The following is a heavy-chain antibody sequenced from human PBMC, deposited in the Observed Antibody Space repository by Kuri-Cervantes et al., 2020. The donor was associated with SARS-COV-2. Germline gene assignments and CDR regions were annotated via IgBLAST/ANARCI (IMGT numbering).Heavy chain of an antibody. CDR2: ISSSSSYI. CDR3: AKGVGATR. Sequence: GESLKISCAASGFTFSSYSMNWVRQAPGKGLEWVSSISSSSSYIYYADSVKGRFTISRDNSKNTLYLQMNSLRAEDTAVYYCAKGVGATRWGQGTLVTVSS. J-gene: IGHJ4*02. D-gene: IGHD1-26*01. CDR1: GFTFSSYS. V-gene: IGHV3-21*04.